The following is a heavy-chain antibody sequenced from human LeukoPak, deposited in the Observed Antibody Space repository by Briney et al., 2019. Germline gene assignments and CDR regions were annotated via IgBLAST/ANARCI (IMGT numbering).Heavy chain of an antibody. CDR1: GYTFTSYG. Sequence: VASVKVSCKASGYTFTSYGISWVRQAPGQGLEWMGWISAYNGNTNYAQKLQGRVTMTTDTSTSTAYMELRSLRSDDTAVYYCARVDVLDDSAPWFDPWGQGTLVTVSS. D-gene: IGHD3-22*01. J-gene: IGHJ5*02. CDR2: ISAYNGNT. V-gene: IGHV1-18*01. CDR3: ARVDVLDDSAPWFDP.